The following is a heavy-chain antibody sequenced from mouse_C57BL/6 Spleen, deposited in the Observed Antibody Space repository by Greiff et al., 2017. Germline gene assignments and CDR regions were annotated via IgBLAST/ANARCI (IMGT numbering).Heavy chain of an antibody. CDR2: IDPEDGDT. J-gene: IGHJ3*01. CDR3: STTRFSNYVDGFAY. CDR1: GFNIKDYY. Sequence: VQLQQSGAELVRPGASVKLSCTASGFNIKDYYMHWVKQRPEQGLEWIGRIDPEDGDTEYAPKFKGKATMTADTSSNTAYLQLSSLTSEDTAVYYYSTTRFSNYVDGFAYWGQGTLVTVSA. D-gene: IGHD2-5*01. V-gene: IGHV14-1*01.